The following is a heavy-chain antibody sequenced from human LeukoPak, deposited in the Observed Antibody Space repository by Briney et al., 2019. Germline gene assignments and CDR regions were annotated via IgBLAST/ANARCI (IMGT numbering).Heavy chain of an antibody. Sequence: GGSLRLSCAASGFTFSSYAMSWVRLAPGKGLEWVSAISGSGGSTYYADSVKGRFTISRDNSKNTLYLQMNSLRAEDTAVYYCAKAYGDSYDELPNDYWGQGTLVTVSS. CDR3: AKAYGDSYDELPNDY. CDR2: ISGSGGST. D-gene: IGHD4-17*01. CDR1: GFTFSSYA. J-gene: IGHJ4*02. V-gene: IGHV3-23*01.